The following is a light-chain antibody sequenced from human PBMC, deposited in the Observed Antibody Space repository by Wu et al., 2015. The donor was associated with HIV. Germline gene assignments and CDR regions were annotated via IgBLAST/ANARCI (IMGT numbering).Light chain of an antibody. V-gene: IGKV3-20*01. CDR3: QQYGSSPGYS. CDR2: GTS. CDR1: QSVSSSY. Sequence: EIALTQSPGTLSLSPGERATLSCRASQSVSSSYLAWYQQKPGQAPRLLIYGTSSRATGIPDRFSGSGSGTDFTLTISRLEPEDFAVYYCQQYGSSPGYSFGQGTMLEIK. J-gene: IGKJ2*03.